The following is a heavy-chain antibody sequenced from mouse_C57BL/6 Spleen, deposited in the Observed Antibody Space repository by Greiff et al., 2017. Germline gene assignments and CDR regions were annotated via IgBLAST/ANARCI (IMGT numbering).Heavy chain of an antibody. D-gene: IGHD3-2*02. CDR3: ARWGSAPYYFDY. Sequence: QVQLKQPGTELVKPGASGYTFTSYWMHWVKQRPGQGLEWIGNINPSNGGTNYNEKFKSKATLTVDKSSSTAYMQLSSLTSEDSAVYYCARWGSAPYYFDYWGQGTTLTVSS. J-gene: IGHJ2*01. V-gene: IGHV1-53*01. CDR2: INPSNGGT. CDR1: GYTFTSYW.